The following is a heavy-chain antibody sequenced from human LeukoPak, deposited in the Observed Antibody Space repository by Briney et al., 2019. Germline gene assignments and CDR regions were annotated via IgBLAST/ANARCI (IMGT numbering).Heavy chain of an antibody. CDR3: AGDRGDTMVRGVITIDY. Sequence: SVKVSCKASGGTFSSYAISWVRQAPGQGLEWMGGIIPIFGTANYAQKFQGRVTITADKSTSTAYMELSSLRSEDTAVYYCAGDRGDTMVRGVITIDYWGQGTLVTVSS. J-gene: IGHJ4*02. D-gene: IGHD3-10*01. CDR1: GGTFSSYA. V-gene: IGHV1-69*06. CDR2: IIPIFGTA.